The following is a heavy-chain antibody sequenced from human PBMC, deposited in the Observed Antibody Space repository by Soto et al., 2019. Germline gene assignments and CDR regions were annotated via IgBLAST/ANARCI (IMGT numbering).Heavy chain of an antibody. J-gene: IGHJ4*02. CDR2: ISSSGGST. Sequence: GGSLRLSCAASGFTFSSYAMSWVRQAPGKGLEWVSAISSSGGSTYYADSVKGRFTISRDNSKNTLYLQMNSLRAEDTAVYYCAKVLGGFGELLFDYWGQGTLVTVSS. CDR3: AKVLGGFGELLFDY. CDR1: GFTFSSYA. V-gene: IGHV3-23*01. D-gene: IGHD3-10*01.